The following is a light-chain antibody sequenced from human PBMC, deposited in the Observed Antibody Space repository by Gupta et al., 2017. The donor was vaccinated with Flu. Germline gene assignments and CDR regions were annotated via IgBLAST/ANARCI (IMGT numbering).Light chain of an antibody. V-gene: IGLV1-44*01. CDR2: NNN. J-gene: IGLJ1*01. Sequence: QSVLTQPPSASGTPGQRVTISCSGSSSNIGSNTVNWYQQLPGTAPKVLIYNNNQRPSGVPDRFSGSKSGTSASLAISRLQSEDEADYYCATWDDSLNEVFGTGTKVTVL. CDR1: SSNIGSNT. CDR3: ATWDDSLNEV.